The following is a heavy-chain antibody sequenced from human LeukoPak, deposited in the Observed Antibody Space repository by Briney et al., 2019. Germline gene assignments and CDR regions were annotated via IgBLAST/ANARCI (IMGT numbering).Heavy chain of an antibody. J-gene: IGHJ4*02. CDR1: GFTFSSYA. D-gene: IGHD3-9*01. Sequence: PGRSLRLSCAASGFTFSSYAMSWVRQAPGKGLEWVSAISGSGGSTYYADSVKGRFTISRDNSKNTLYLQMNSLRAEDTAVYYCAKLYDILTNFDYWGQGTLVTVSS. CDR3: AKLYDILTNFDY. V-gene: IGHV3-23*01. CDR2: ISGSGGST.